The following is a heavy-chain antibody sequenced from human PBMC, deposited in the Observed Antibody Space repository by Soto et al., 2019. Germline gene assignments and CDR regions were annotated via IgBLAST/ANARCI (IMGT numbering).Heavy chain of an antibody. J-gene: IGHJ3*02. Sequence: GGSLRLSCAASGFTFSSYAMSWVRQAPGKGLEWVSAISGSGGSTYYADSVKGRFTISRDNSKNTLYLQMNSLRAEDTAVYYCAKDPLQYGDYVVVPAFDIWGQGTMVTVSS. V-gene: IGHV3-23*01. D-gene: IGHD4-17*01. CDR2: ISGSGGST. CDR3: AKDPLQYGDYVVVPAFDI. CDR1: GFTFSSYA.